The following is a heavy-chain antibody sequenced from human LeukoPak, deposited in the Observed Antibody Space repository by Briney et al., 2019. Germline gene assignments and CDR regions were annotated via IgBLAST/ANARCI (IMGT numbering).Heavy chain of an antibody. Sequence: ASVKVSCKASGYTFTGYYMHWVRQAPGQGLEWMGWINPNSGGTNYAQKFQGRVTMTRDTSISTAYMELSRLRSDDTAVYYCARDVSDYYDSSGYYNSFDPWGQGTLVTVSS. CDR1: GYTFTGYY. V-gene: IGHV1-2*02. J-gene: IGHJ5*02. CDR2: INPNSGGT. CDR3: ARDVSDYYDSSGYYNSFDP. D-gene: IGHD3-22*01.